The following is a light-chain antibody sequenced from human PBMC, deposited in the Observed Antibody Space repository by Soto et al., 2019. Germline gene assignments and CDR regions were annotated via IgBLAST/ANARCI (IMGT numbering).Light chain of an antibody. J-gene: IGKJ1*01. Sequence: EIVMTQSPATLSVSPGERATLSCRASQSVSSNLAWYPQKPGQAPRLLIYGASTRATGIPARVSGSGSGTEFTLTLNSLQSEDFAVCYCQQWNNWPPCTFGQGTKVEI. V-gene: IGKV3-15*01. CDR1: QSVSSN. CDR3: QQWNNWPPCT. CDR2: GAS.